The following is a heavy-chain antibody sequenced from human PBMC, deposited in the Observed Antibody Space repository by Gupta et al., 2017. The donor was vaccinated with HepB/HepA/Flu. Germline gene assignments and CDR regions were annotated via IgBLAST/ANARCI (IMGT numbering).Heavy chain of an antibody. CDR3: AKDRGTYYYGSGVDY. CDR1: GFTFDDYA. J-gene: IGHJ4*02. Sequence: EVQLVESGGGLVQPGRSLRLSCAASGFTFDDYAMHWVRQAPGKGLEWVSGIRWNSGSIGYADSVKGRFTISRDNAKNSLYLQMNSLRAEDTALYYCAKDRGTYYYGSGVDYWGQGTLVTVSS. CDR2: IRWNSGSI. V-gene: IGHV3-9*01. D-gene: IGHD3-10*01.